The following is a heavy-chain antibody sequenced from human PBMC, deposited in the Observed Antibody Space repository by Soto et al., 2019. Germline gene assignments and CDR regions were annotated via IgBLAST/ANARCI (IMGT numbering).Heavy chain of an antibody. CDR1: GFTFSSYS. Sequence: GGSLRLSCASSGFTFSSYSMNWVRQAPGKGLEWVSYISSSGRTIYYADSVKGRFTISRDNAKNSLYLQMNSLRAEDTAVYYCARPTYYYGSGSSEYYYYYGLDVWGQGTTVTVSS. V-gene: IGHV3-48*01. CDR3: ARPTYYYGSGSSEYYYYYGLDV. J-gene: IGHJ6*02. D-gene: IGHD3-10*01. CDR2: ISSSGRTI.